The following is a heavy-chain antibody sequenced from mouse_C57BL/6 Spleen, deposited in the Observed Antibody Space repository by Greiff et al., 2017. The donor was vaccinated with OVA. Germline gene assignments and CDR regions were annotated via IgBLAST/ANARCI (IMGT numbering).Heavy chain of an antibody. CDR3: ATSTHSSGYYFDY. CDR2: IYPGDGDT. V-gene: IGHV1-82*01. Sequence: VQLQQSGPELVKPGASVTISCKASGYAFSSSWMNWVKQRPGKGLEWIGRIYPGDGDTNYNGKFKGKATLTADKSSSTAYMQLSSLTSEDSAVYVCATSTHSSGYYFDYWGQGTTLTVSS. J-gene: IGHJ2*01. D-gene: IGHD3-2*02. CDR1: GYAFSSSW.